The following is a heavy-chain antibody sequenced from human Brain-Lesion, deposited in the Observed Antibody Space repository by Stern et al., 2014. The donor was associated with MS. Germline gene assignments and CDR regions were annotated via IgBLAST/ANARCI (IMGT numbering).Heavy chain of an antibody. Sequence: VQLVESGGGLVQPGGSLRLSCAASGFNFSSYWMHWVRQFPEKGLSWVSQINRDGSDTSYADSVKGRFSISRDNIRNMLYLRMTSLRAEDTAVYYCARGVGDYWGQGARVTVSS. CDR1: GFNFSSYW. CDR2: INRDGSDT. D-gene: IGHD3-16*01. V-gene: IGHV3-74*02. J-gene: IGHJ4*02. CDR3: ARGVGDY.